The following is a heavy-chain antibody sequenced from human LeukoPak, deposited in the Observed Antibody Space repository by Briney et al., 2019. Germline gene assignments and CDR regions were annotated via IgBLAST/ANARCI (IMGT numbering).Heavy chain of an antibody. CDR2: ISSSSVTI. CDR3: AKESGKFDY. V-gene: IGHV3-48*04. CDR1: GFSFSSYS. Sequence: GGSLRLSCAASGFSFSSYSMNWVRQAPGKGLEWVSYISSSSVTIYYADSVKGRFSISRDNSKNSLYLQMNSLRSEDTAMYYCAKESGKFDYWGQGTLVAVSS. J-gene: IGHJ4*02.